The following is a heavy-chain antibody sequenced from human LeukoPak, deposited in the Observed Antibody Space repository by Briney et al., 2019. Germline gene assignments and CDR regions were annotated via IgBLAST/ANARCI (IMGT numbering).Heavy chain of an antibody. CDR2: IYHSGST. CDR1: GYSISSGYY. V-gene: IGHV4-38-2*02. J-gene: IGHJ4*02. D-gene: IGHD6-19*01. CDR3: ARTLGGWYFSSDRFDY. Sequence: SETLSLTCTVSGYSISSGYYWGWIRQPPGKGLEWIGSIYHSGSTYYNPSLKSRVTISVDTSKNQFSLKLSSVTAADTAVYYCARTLGGWYFSSDRFDYWGQGTLVTVSS.